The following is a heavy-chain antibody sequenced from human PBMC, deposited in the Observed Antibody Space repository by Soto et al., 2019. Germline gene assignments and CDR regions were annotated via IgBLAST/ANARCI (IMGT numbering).Heavy chain of an antibody. J-gene: IGHJ6*02. D-gene: IGHD3-22*01. V-gene: IGHV4-30-4*01. CDR1: GGSISSGDYY. CDR2: IYYSGST. CDR3: ARHNYDSSGYYHYYYGMDV. Sequence: SETLSLTCTVSGGSISSGDYYWSWIRQPPGKGLEWIGYIYYSGSTYYNPSLKSRVTISVDTSKNQFSLKLSSVTAADTAAYYCARHNYDSSGYYHYYYGMDVWGQGTTVTVSS.